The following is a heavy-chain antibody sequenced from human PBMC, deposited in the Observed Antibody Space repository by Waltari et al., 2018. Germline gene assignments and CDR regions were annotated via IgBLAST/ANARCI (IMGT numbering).Heavy chain of an antibody. CDR1: GFTFDDYA. CDR3: AKVYRGSGSGPFDY. J-gene: IGHJ4*02. CDR2: ISWNSGSI. V-gene: IGHV3-9*01. Sequence: EVQLVESGGGLVQPGRSLRLSCAASGFTFDDYAMHWVRQAPGKGLEWVSGISWNSGSIGYADSVKGRFTISRDNAKNSLYLQMNSLRAEDTALYYCAKVYRGSGSGPFDYWGQGTLVTVSS. D-gene: IGHD1-26*01.